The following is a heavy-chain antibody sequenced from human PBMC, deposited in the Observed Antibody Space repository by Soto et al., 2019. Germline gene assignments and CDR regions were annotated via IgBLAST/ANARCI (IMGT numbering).Heavy chain of an antibody. CDR2: SSSSRSYI. D-gene: IGHD6-19*01. J-gene: IGHJ6*02. CDR1: GFTFSSYS. Sequence: GGSLRLSCAASGFTFSSYSINWVLQAPGKVLEWVSSSSSSRSYIYYADSVKGPFTISRDNAKNSLYLQMNSLRAEDTAVYYCARDGALAVAGSNYYSYGMDVWGQGTKVTVSS. V-gene: IGHV3-21*01. CDR3: ARDGALAVAGSNYYSYGMDV.